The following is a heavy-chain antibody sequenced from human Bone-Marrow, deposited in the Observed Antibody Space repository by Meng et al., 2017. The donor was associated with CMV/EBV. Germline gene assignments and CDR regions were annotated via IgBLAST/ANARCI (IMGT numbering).Heavy chain of an antibody. CDR3: ARGLREVVPAAMAVNWFDP. CDR2: ISSSSSYI. Sequence: GGSLRLSCAASGFTFSSYSMNWVRQAPGKGLEWVSSISSSSSYIYYADSVKGRFTISRDNAKNSLYLQMNSLRAEDTAVYYCARGLREVVPAAMAVNWFDPCGQGTLVTVSS. CDR1: GFTFSSYS. V-gene: IGHV3-21*01. J-gene: IGHJ5*02. D-gene: IGHD2-2*01.